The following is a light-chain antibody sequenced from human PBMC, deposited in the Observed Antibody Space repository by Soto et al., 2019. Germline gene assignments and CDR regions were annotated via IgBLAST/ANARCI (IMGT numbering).Light chain of an antibody. Sequence: EIVLTQSPGTLSLSPGERATLSCRASQSVGSNYLAWYQQKPGQAPRLLIYAASSRASDIPDRFSGSGSGTDFTLTISRLEPDDFAVYYCQQYGSSPPYTFGQGTKLEI. CDR3: QQYGSSPPYT. J-gene: IGKJ2*01. CDR1: QSVGSNY. CDR2: AAS. V-gene: IGKV3-20*01.